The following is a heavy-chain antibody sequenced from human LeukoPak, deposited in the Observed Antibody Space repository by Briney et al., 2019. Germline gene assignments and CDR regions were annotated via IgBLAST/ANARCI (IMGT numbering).Heavy chain of an antibody. Sequence: SETLSLTCAVYGGSFSGYYWSWIRQPPGKGLEWIGEINHSGSTNYNPSLKSRVTMSVDTSKNQFSLKLSSVTAADTAVYYCARGTTVLDYWGQGTLVTVSS. V-gene: IGHV4-34*01. CDR2: INHSGST. CDR3: ARGTTVLDY. J-gene: IGHJ4*02. D-gene: IGHD4-17*01. CDR1: GGSFSGYY.